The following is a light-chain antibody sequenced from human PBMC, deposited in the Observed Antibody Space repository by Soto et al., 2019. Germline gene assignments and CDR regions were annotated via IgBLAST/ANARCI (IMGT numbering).Light chain of an antibody. Sequence: QPVLTQPPSVSGAPGQRVTISCTGTSSNIGAGYDVHWYQQLPGTAPKLLIYGDTNRPSGVPDRFSGSKSGTSASLAITGLQDEDEADYYCQSYDSALNVYVVFGGGTQLTVL. CDR3: QSYDSALNVYVV. CDR2: GDT. J-gene: IGLJ2*01. V-gene: IGLV1-40*01. CDR1: SSNIGAGYD.